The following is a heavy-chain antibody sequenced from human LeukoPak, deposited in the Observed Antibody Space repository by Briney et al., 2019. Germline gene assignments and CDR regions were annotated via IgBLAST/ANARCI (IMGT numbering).Heavy chain of an antibody. CDR2: IYPGDSDT. Sequence: GESPKISCKGSGYSFTSYWIGWVRQMPGKGLEWMGIIYPGDSDTRYSPSFQGQVTISADKSISTAYLQWSSLKASDTAMYYCARQYDSSGYYFPYWGQGTLVTVSS. CDR1: GYSFTSYW. CDR3: ARQYDSSGYYFPY. J-gene: IGHJ4*02. V-gene: IGHV5-51*01. D-gene: IGHD3-22*01.